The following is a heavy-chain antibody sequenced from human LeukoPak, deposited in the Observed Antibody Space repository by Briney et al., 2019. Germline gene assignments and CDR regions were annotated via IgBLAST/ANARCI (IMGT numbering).Heavy chain of an antibody. CDR3: AKDLARSSYSRVAPSYYYYGMDV. J-gene: IGHJ6*02. CDR2: ISYDGSNK. CDR1: GFTFSSCG. Sequence: PGGSLRLSCAASGFTFSSCGMHWVRQAPGKGLEWVAVISYDGSNKYYADSVKGRFTISRDNSKNTLYLQMNSLRAEDTAVYYCAKDLARSSYSRVAPSYYYYGMDVWGQGTTVTVSS. V-gene: IGHV3-30*18. D-gene: IGHD2-21*01.